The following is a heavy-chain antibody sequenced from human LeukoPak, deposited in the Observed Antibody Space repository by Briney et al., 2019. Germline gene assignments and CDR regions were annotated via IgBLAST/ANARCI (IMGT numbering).Heavy chain of an antibody. Sequence: GRSLRLSCEASGLTFSIYGMHWVRQAPGKGLEWVAIISYEGSVEYYADSVRGRFTISRDNSKNTLYLQMNSLRAEDTAVYYCAKAHPVYGSGSNEDYGMDVWGQGTTVTVSS. D-gene: IGHD3-10*01. J-gene: IGHJ6*02. CDR3: AKAHPVYGSGSNEDYGMDV. CDR2: ISYEGSVE. V-gene: IGHV3-30*18. CDR1: GLTFSIYG.